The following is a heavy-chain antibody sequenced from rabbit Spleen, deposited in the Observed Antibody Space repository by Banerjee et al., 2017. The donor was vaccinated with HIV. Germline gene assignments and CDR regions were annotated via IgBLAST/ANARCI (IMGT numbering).Heavy chain of an antibody. D-gene: IGHD5-1*01. V-gene: IGHV1S40*01. J-gene: IGHJ4*01. CDR2: IGAGSSGST. CDR1: GFSFSSDYD. CDR3: ARDLVEIIGWNFNL. Sequence: QSLEESGGDLVKPGASLTLTCTASGFSFSSDYDMCWVRQAPGKGLEWIACIGAGSSGSTYYASWAKGRFTISRPWSTTVTLQMTSLTAADTATYFCARDLVEIIGWNFNLWGPGTLVTVS.